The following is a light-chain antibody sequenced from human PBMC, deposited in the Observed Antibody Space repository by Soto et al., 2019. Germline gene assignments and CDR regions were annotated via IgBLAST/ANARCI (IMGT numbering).Light chain of an antibody. Sequence: QSVLTQPPSASGTPGQRVTISCSGSNSNIGGNTVNWYQQLPGAAPKLLMYSNDQRPSGVPDRFSGSKFGTTASLAISGLQSDDEAAGRCATWDDSLNTAVFGAEAKGT. CDR3: ATWDDSLNTAV. CDR1: NSNIGGNT. J-gene: IGLJ1*01. V-gene: IGLV1-44*01. CDR2: SND.